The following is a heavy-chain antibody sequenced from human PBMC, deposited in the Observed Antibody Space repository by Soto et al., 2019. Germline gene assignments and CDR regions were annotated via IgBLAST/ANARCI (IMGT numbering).Heavy chain of an antibody. CDR3: ARPYCSGGSCYLDY. J-gene: IGHJ4*02. V-gene: IGHV4-39*01. D-gene: IGHD2-15*01. CDR1: GGSISSSSYY. Sequence: PSETLSLTCTVSGGSISSSSYYWGWIRQPPGKGLEWIGSIYYSGSTYYNPSLKSRVTISVDTSKNQFSLKLSSVTAADTAVYYCARPYCSGGSCYLDYWGQGTLVTVSS. CDR2: IYYSGST.